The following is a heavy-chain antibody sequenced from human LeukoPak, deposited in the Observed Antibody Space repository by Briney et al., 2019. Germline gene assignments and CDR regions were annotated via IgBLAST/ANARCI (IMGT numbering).Heavy chain of an antibody. CDR3: ARKALPGNWFDP. V-gene: IGHV4-4*07. CDR2: IYASGST. CDR1: GDSLSSYY. J-gene: IGHJ5*02. Sequence: SETLSLTCTVSGDSLSSYYWSWIRQPAGKGLEWIGRIYASGSTNYNPSLKSQVTMSLDTSKNQFSLNLSSVTAADTAVYYCARKALPGNWFDPWGQGTLVTVSS.